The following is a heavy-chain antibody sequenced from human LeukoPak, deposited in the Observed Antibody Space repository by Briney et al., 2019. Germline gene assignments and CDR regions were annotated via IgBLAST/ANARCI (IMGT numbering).Heavy chain of an antibody. CDR2: INPDSGGP. Sequence: ASVKVSCKASGYTFSNYFIHWVRQAPGQGLEWMGRINPDSGGPNYAQKFQGRVTMTRDTSITTDYMELSSLRSDDTAVYYCARKRGGYDYPDAFDIWGQGTMVTVSS. CDR1: GYTFSNYF. CDR3: ARKRGGYDYPDAFDI. D-gene: IGHD5-12*01. V-gene: IGHV1-2*02. J-gene: IGHJ3*02.